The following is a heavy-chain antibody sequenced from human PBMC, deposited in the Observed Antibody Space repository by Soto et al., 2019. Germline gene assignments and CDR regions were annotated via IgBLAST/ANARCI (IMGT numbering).Heavy chain of an antibody. Sequence: GASVKVSCKSSGFIFTSYAIHWLRQAPGQRPQWMGWINGGSGNTKYSQDFQGRVTFTRDTFATTAYLELSSLRSEDTAVYYCARVPPWGNSAGDYYIQHYDSWGQGTPVTVSS. CDR2: INGGSGNT. CDR1: GFIFTSYA. D-gene: IGHD3-10*01. J-gene: IGHJ4*02. V-gene: IGHV1-3*01. CDR3: ARVPPWGNSAGDYYIQHYDS.